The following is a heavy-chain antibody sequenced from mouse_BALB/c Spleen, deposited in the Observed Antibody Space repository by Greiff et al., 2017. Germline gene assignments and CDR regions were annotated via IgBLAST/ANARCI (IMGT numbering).Heavy chain of an antibody. Sequence: VQLQQSGAELVRPGTSVKVSCKASGYAFTNYLIEWVKQRPGQGLEWIGVINPGSGGTNYNEKFKGKATFTADTSSNTAYMQLSSLTSEDSAVYYCARSSLLRPPWFAYWGQGTLVTVSA. V-gene: IGHV1-54*02. CDR3: ARSSLLRPPWFAY. J-gene: IGHJ3*01. D-gene: IGHD1-2*01. CDR2: INPGSGGT. CDR1: GYAFTNYL.